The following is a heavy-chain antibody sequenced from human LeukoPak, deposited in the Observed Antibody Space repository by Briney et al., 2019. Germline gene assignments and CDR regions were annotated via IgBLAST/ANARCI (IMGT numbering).Heavy chain of an antibody. V-gene: IGHV1-18*01. CDR3: ARDLNCSSTSCFMAYYYYGMDV. D-gene: IGHD2-2*01. CDR2: ISAYNGNT. Sequence: ASVKVSCKASGYTFTSYGISWVRQAPGQGLEWMGWISAYNGNTNYAQKLQGRVTMTTDTSTSTAYMELRSLRSDDTAVYYCARDLNCSSTSCFMAYYYYGMDVWGQGTTVTVSS. CDR1: GYTFTSYG. J-gene: IGHJ6*02.